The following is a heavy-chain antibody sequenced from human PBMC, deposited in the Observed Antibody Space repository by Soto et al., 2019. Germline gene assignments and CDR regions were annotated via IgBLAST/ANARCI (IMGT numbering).Heavy chain of an antibody. Sequence: GGSLRLSCAASGFTFSSYAMSWVRQAPGKGLEWVSAISGSGGSTYYADSVKGWFTISRDNSKNTLYLQMNSLRAEDTAVYYCAKVGARVRARAVANAFDIWGQGTMVTVSS. CDR2: ISGSGGST. CDR1: GFTFSSYA. D-gene: IGHD6-19*01. J-gene: IGHJ3*02. V-gene: IGHV3-23*01. CDR3: AKVGARVRARAVANAFDI.